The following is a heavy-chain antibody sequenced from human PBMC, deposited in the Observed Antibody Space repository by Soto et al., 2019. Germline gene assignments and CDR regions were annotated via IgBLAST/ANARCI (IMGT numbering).Heavy chain of an antibody. CDR1: GGSISSGDYY. CDR2: IYYSGST. V-gene: IGHV4-30-4*01. D-gene: IGHD5-18*01. Sequence: SETLSLTCTVSGGSISSGDYYWSWIRQPPGKGLEWIGYIYYSGSTYYNPSLKSRVTISVDTSKNQFSLKLGSVTAADTAVYYCARVTPLYYFDYWGQGTLVTVSS. CDR3: ARVTPLYYFDY. J-gene: IGHJ4*02.